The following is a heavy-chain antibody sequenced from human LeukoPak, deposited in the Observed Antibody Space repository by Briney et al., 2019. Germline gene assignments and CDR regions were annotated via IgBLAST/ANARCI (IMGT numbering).Heavy chain of an antibody. J-gene: IGHJ3*02. CDR1: GFTFSSYA. CDR3: ARDSYYDNSGEGAFDI. V-gene: IGHV3-23*01. CDR2: ISGSGGST. D-gene: IGHD3-22*01. Sequence: GGSLRLSCAASGFTFSSYAMSWVRQAPGKGLEWVSAISGSGGSTYYADSVKGRFTISRDNSKNTLYLQMNSLRAEDTAVYYCARDSYYDNSGEGAFDIWGQGTLVTVSS.